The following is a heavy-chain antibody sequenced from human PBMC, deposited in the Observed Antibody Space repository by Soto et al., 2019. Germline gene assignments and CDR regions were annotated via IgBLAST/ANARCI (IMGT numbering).Heavy chain of an antibody. CDR2: ISYDGSNK. V-gene: IGHV3-30*18. D-gene: IGHD3-10*01. Sequence: QVQLVESGGGVVQPGRSLRLSCAASGFTFSSYGMHWVRQAPGKGLEWVAVISYDGSNKYYADSVKGRFTISRDNSKNTLYLQMNSLRAEDTAVYYCAKSWYYGSGSYLGFDYWGQGTLVTVSS. CDR1: GFTFSSYG. CDR3: AKSWYYGSGSYLGFDY. J-gene: IGHJ4*02.